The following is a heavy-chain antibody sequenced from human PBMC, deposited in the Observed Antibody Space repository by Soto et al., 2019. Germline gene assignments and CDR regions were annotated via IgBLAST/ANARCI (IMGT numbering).Heavy chain of an antibody. J-gene: IGHJ6*02. CDR1: GGTFSSYA. CDR3: AKDGSAAAGFGSDV. D-gene: IGHD6-13*01. Sequence: QVQLVQSGAEVKKPGSSVKVSCKASGGTFSSYAMSWVRQAPGQGLEWMGGIIPIFGTPIYAQKFQGRVTITADESMGTAYMELRSLRSDDTAVFYCAKDGSAAAGFGSDVWGQGTTVTVSS. V-gene: IGHV1-69*12. CDR2: IIPIFGTP.